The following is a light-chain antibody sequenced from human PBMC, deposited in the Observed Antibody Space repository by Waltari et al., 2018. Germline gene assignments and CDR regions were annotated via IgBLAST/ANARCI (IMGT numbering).Light chain of an antibody. J-gene: IGKJ2*01. V-gene: IGKV3-11*01. CDR1: ERVGRS. CDR3: QQRSAWPPT. CDR2: DAS. Sequence: EIVLTQSPATRSLSTGEGATLSCRVSERVGRSLAWIQQKPGQAPKLVIYDASCRATGIPARFSGSGSVTDFTLTISSLEAEDFAIYYFQQRSAWPPTFGRGTKLEIK.